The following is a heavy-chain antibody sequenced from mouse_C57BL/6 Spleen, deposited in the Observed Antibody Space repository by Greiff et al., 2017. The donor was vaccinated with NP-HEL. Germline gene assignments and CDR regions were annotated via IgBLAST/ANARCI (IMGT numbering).Heavy chain of an antibody. D-gene: IGHD1-1*01. V-gene: IGHV1-15*01. CDR2: IDPETGGT. CDR1: GYTFTDYE. CDR3: TPNYYGSSYLY. J-gene: IGHJ2*01. Sequence: QVQLKASGAELVRPGASVTLSCKASGYTFTDYEMHWVKQTPVHGLAWIGAIDPETGGTAYNQKFKGKAILTADKSSSTAYMELRSLTSEDSAVYYCTPNYYGSSYLYWGQGTTLTVSS.